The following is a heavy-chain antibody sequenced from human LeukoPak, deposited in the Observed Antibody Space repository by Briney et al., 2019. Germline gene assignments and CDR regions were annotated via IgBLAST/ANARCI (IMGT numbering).Heavy chain of an antibody. V-gene: IGHV1-69*13. Sequence: SVKVSCKASGGTFSSYAISWVRQAPGQGLEWMGGIIPIFGTANYAQKFQGRVTITADESTSTAYMELSSLRSEDTAVYYCARVRYSSLKPPTRYYYYMDVWGKGTTVTVSS. CDR3: ARVRYSSLKPPTRYYYYMDV. D-gene: IGHD2-15*01. J-gene: IGHJ6*03. CDR2: IIPIFGTA. CDR1: GGTFSSYA.